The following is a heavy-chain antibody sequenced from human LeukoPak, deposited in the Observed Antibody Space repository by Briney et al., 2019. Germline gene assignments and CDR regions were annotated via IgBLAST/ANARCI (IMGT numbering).Heavy chain of an antibody. CDR2: ITRGSIYT. D-gene: IGHD1-26*01. Sequence: GGSLRLSCAASGFTFSNYNMNWVRQTPGKGLEWVSSITRGSIYTFYADSVKGRFTISRDNAKNSLSLQMNSLRAEDTAVYYCAKGPRSYDPYYFDYWGQGTLVTVSS. CDR3: AKGPRSYDPYYFDY. V-gene: IGHV3-21*04. J-gene: IGHJ4*02. CDR1: GFTFSNYN.